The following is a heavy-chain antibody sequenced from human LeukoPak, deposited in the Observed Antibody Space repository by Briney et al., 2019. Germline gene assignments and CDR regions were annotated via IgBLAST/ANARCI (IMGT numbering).Heavy chain of an antibody. J-gene: IGHJ6*02. Sequence: SETLSLTCTVSGGSISSYYWSWVRQPAGKGLEWIGRIYASGNTNYNPSLKGRVTMTVDTSKNQFSLNLSSVTAADTAVYYCARGVWFGELSYYYYGMDVWGQGTTVTVSS. CDR1: GGSISSYY. D-gene: IGHD3-10*01. CDR2: IYASGNT. CDR3: ARGVWFGELSYYYYGMDV. V-gene: IGHV4-4*07.